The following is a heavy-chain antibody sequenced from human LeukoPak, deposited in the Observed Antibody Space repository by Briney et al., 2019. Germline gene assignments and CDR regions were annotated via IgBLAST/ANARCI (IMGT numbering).Heavy chain of an antibody. CDR2: IHYSGST. J-gene: IGHJ4*02. D-gene: IGHD2-21*01. V-gene: IGHV4-39*01. Sequence: SQTLSLTCTVSRGSITTNGHYSACIRQPPRKGLEWIGTIHYSGSTLYSPSLKSRVTISVDTSKNQFSLILTSVTASDTDVYYCAREEASVGDYWGQGILVTVSS. CDR1: RGSITTNGHY. CDR3: AREEASVGDY.